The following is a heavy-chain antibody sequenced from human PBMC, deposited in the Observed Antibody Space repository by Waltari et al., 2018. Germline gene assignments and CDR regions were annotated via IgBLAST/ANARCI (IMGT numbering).Heavy chain of an antibody. CDR1: GGPFSSYA. V-gene: IGHV1-69*12. Sequence: QVQLVQSGAEVKKPGSSVKVSCKASGGPFSSYAISWVRQAPGQGLEWMVGIIPIVGTANYAQKFQGRVTITADESTSTAYMELSSLRSEDTAVYYCARGVQGVAVAGLPYYFDYWGQGTLVTVSS. J-gene: IGHJ4*02. CDR3: ARGVQGVAVAGLPYYFDY. D-gene: IGHD6-19*01. CDR2: IIPIVGTA.